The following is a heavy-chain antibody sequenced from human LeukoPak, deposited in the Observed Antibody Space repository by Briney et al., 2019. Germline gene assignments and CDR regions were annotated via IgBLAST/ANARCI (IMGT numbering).Heavy chain of an antibody. CDR2: ISPSGGSI. CDR3: AEGYSYADY. Sequence: GGSLRLSCAASGFIFSSHAMSWVSQAPGKGLEWVSGISPSGGSINYADSVKGRFTISRDNSKNTLYLQMNSLRAEDTAVYYCAEGYSYADYWGQGTLVTVSS. CDR1: GFIFSSHA. J-gene: IGHJ4*02. D-gene: IGHD3-16*01. V-gene: IGHV3-23*01.